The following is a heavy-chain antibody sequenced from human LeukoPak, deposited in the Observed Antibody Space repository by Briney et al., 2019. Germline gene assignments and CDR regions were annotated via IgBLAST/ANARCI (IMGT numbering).Heavy chain of an antibody. V-gene: IGHV1-2*06. Sequence: GASVKVSCKASGYTFTGYYMHWVRQAPGQGLEWMGRINPNSGGTNYAQKFQGRVTMTRDTSISTAYMELSRLRSDDTAVYYCARGFHSSSWYYFDYWGQGTLVTVPS. CDR3: ARGFHSSSWYYFDY. J-gene: IGHJ4*02. D-gene: IGHD6-13*01. CDR1: GYTFTGYY. CDR2: INPNSGGT.